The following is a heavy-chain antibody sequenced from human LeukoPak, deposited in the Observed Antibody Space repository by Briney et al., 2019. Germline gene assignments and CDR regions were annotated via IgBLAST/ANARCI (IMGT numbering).Heavy chain of an antibody. CDR2: INPDDSQS. CDR1: GYSFPIYW. CDR3: ARSGFCTNGVCSKFDY. J-gene: IGHJ4*02. Sequence: GESLKISCKGSGYSFPIYWIGWVRQMPGRGLEWMGIINPDDSQSRYSPSFQGQVTISADKSLTTAYLQWSSLKASDTAMYYCARSGFCTNGVCSKFDYWGQGTLVTVSS. D-gene: IGHD2-8*01. V-gene: IGHV5-51*01.